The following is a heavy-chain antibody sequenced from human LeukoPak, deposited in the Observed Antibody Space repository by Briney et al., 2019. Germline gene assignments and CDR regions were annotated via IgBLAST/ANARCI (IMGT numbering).Heavy chain of an antibody. CDR1: GYSFTGYY. D-gene: IGHD3-22*01. CDR3: WGMPSHDSVFSDAY. J-gene: IGHJ4*02. CDR2: INSYSGGT. Sequence: SVKVSFKASGYSFTGYYIHWVRQAPGQGLEWMGLINSYSGGTNNAQKFQGRVTIIRDTSISKAYMALSRLRSAETAAVYCWGMPSHDSVFSDAYSGQATQVCVSS. V-gene: IGHV1-2*02.